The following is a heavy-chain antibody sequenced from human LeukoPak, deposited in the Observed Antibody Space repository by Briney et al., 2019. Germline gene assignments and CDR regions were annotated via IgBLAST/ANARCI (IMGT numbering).Heavy chain of an antibody. CDR2: IYHSGST. V-gene: IGHV4-38-2*01. J-gene: IGHJ4*02. CDR3: ARPARGGWVDY. D-gene: IGHD6-19*01. CDR1: GYSISSGYY. Sequence: SETLSLTCAVSGYSISSGYYWGWIRQPPGKGLEWIGSIYHSGSTYYNPSLKSRVTISVDTSKNQFSLKLSSATAADTAVYYCARPARGGWVDYWGQGTLVTVSS.